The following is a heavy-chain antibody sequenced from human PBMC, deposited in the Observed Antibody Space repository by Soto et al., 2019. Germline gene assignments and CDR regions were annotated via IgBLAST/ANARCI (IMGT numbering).Heavy chain of an antibody. CDR3: AHRQVGYSSSWYHAFDY. CDR1: GFSLSTSGVG. D-gene: IGHD6-13*01. V-gene: IGHV2-5*02. J-gene: IGHJ4*02. CDR2: IYWDDDK. Sequence: QITLKESGPTLVKPTQTLTLTCSFSGFSLSTSGVGVGWIRQPPGKALECLAVIYWDDDKRYSPSLQSRLTITKDTSKNQVVLTMTNMDPVDTATYYCAHRQVGYSSSWYHAFDYWGQGTLVTVSS.